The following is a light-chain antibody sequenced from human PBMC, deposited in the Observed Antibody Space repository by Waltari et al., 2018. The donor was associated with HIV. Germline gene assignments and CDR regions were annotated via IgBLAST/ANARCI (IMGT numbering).Light chain of an antibody. Sequence: QSALTQPASASGSPGRSITISRIGTSSDVGSYKLSSCDQQHPVKAPKLMIYEGSKRPSGVSNRFSGSKSGNTASLTISGLQAEDEADYYCCSYAGSSTLVFGTGTKVTVL. CDR2: EGS. V-gene: IGLV2-23*01. CDR3: CSYAGSSTLV. CDR1: SSDVGSYKL. J-gene: IGLJ1*01.